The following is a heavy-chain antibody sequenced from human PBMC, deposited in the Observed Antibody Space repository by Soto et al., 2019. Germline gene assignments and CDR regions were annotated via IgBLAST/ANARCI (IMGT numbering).Heavy chain of an antibody. V-gene: IGHV6-1*01. D-gene: IGHD6-19*01. CDR2: TYYRSKWYN. CDR3: VRSRVFIAVAGMATYYYYYGMDV. CDR1: GDSVSSDSAA. J-gene: IGHJ6*02. Sequence: SQTLSLTCVISGDSVSSDSAAWNWIRQSPSRGLEWLGRTYYRSKWYNDYAVSVNGRITINPDTSKNHFPLQLNSVTPEDTAVYYCVRSRVFIAVAGMATYYYYYGMDVWGQGTTVTVSS.